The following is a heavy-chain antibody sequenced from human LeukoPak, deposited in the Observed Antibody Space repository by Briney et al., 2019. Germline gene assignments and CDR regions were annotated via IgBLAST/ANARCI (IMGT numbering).Heavy chain of an antibody. Sequence: SETLSLTCTVSGGSISSGGYYWSWIRQHPGKGLEWIGYIYYSGSTYYNPSLKSRVTISVDTSKNQFSLKLSSVTAADTAVCYCARVGWLQFNFDYWGQGTLVTVSS. J-gene: IGHJ4*02. CDR2: IYYSGST. D-gene: IGHD5-24*01. CDR3: ARVGWLQFNFDY. CDR1: GGSISSGGYY. V-gene: IGHV4-31*03.